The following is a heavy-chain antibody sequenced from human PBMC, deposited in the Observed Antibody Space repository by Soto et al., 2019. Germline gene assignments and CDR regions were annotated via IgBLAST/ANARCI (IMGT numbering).Heavy chain of an antibody. Sequence: TLSLTCSVAGSSIRSGGYYWSWLRQSPGKGLEWIGHIYYTGSTFYSPSLKSRLTISLDTSKNQFSLDLRSVTAADTAMYYCARIEMASIKWGRGTLVTVSS. V-gene: IGHV4-31*03. CDR1: GSSIRSGGYY. J-gene: IGHJ4*02. CDR3: ARIEMASIK. CDR2: IYYTGST.